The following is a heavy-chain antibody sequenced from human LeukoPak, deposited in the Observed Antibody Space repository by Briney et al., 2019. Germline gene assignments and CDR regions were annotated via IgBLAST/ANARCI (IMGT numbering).Heavy chain of an antibody. CDR2: ISGSGDNT. CDR3: AKGSYYDSSGSFYFDY. CDR1: GFTFSSYA. Sequence: PGGSLRPSCAASGFTFSSYAMSWVRQAPGKGLEWVSGISGSGDNTYYADSVKGRFTISRDNSKNTLYVQVNSLGTEDTAACYCAKGSYYDSSGSFYFDYWGQGTLVTVSS. V-gene: IGHV3-23*01. D-gene: IGHD3-22*01. J-gene: IGHJ4*02.